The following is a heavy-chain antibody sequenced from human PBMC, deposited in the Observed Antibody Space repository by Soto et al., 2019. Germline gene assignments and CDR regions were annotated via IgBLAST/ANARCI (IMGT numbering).Heavy chain of an antibody. J-gene: IGHJ4*02. Sequence: EVQLVESGGGLVQPGGSLRLSGAASGLPLSSYSMNWFRQAPGKGLEWVSYISSSSSTIYYADSVKGRFTISRDNAKNSLYLQMNSLRDEDTAVYYCARVPQYYDSSGYGYWGQGTLVTVSS. CDR3: ARVPQYYDSSGYGY. CDR1: GLPLSSYS. CDR2: ISSSSSTI. D-gene: IGHD3-22*01. V-gene: IGHV3-48*02.